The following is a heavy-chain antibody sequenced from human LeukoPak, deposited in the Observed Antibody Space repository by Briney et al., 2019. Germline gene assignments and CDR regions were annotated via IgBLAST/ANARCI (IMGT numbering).Heavy chain of an antibody. CDR2: IYYSGST. V-gene: IGHV4-59*01. J-gene: IGHJ2*01. D-gene: IGHD2-15*01. CDR1: GXSISTYY. Sequence: SETLSLTCTVSGXSISTYYGNWIRQPPGKGLESIGYIYYSGSTNYNPSLKSRVTISVDTSKNQLSLRLTSVTAADTAVYYCARTAALRLQWYFDLWGRGTLVSVSS. CDR3: ARTAALRLQWYFDL.